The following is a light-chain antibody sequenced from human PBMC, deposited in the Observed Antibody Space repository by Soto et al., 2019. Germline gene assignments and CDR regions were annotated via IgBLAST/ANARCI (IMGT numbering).Light chain of an antibody. Sequence: EIVMTQSPVTLSVSPGERATLSCRASQSVRSNLAWYQQKPGQAPSLLIYGAFTRATGIPTRFSGTGSGTEFTLTISSLQSEDFALYYCQQYNDWPLTLGQGTKV. CDR1: QSVRSN. CDR3: QQYNDWPLT. J-gene: IGKJ1*01. CDR2: GAF. V-gene: IGKV3-15*01.